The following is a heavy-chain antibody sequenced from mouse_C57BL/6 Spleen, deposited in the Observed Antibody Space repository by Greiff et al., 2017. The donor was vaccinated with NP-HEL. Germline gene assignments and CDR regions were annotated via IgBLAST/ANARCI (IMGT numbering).Heavy chain of an antibody. CDR1: GFTFSDYG. CDR3: SIYYGYGGGYAMDY. Sequence: EVKVVESGGGLVKPGGSLKLSCAASGFTFSDYGMHWVRQAPEKGLEWVAYISSGSSTIYYADTVKGRFTISRDNAKITLFLQMTSLRSEDTAMYYCSIYYGYGGGYAMDYWGQGTSVTVSS. V-gene: IGHV5-17*01. J-gene: IGHJ4*01. D-gene: IGHD2-2*01. CDR2: ISSGSSTI.